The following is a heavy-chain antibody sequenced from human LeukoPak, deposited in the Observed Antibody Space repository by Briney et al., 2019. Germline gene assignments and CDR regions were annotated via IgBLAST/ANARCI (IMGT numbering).Heavy chain of an antibody. CDR2: IYHSGST. J-gene: IGHJ4*02. D-gene: IGHD3-10*01. V-gene: IGHV4-38-2*02. CDR1: GYSISSGYY. Sequence: SETLSLTCTVSGYSISSGYYWGWIRQPPGKGLEWIGSIYHSGSTYYNPSLKSRVTISVDTSKNQFSLKLSSVTAADTAVYYCARRPRRSGSYVQAFDYWGQGTLVTVSS. CDR3: ARRPRRSGSYVQAFDY.